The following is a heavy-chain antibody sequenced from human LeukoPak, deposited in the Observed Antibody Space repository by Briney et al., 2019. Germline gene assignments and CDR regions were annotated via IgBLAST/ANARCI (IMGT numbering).Heavy chain of an antibody. V-gene: IGHV3-74*01. Sequence: GGSLRLSCALSGFTFSKFWMNWVRLAPGKGRLWGSRISAEVRTTDYADSVRGRFSISRDNDKNTVYPQMNRLRAEETAVYYCAREVEVVPTAMGVYYYYFMDVWGQGTTVTVSS. J-gene: IGHJ6*03. CDR1: GFTFSKFW. D-gene: IGHD2-2*01. CDR2: ISAEVRTT. CDR3: AREVEVVPTAMGVYYYYFMDV.